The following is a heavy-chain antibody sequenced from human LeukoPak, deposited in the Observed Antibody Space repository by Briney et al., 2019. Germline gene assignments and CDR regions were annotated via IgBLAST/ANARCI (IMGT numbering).Heavy chain of an antibody. CDR3: ARELKVGNTGYYFDY. J-gene: IGHJ4*02. V-gene: IGHV4-59*01. Sequence: KASETLSLTCTVSSGSISDYYWSWIRQPPGKGLEWIGYIYYSGSTNYNPSLKSRVTILVDMSKNQFSLKMSSVTAADTAVYYCARELKVGNTGYYFDYWGREPWSPSPQ. D-gene: IGHD2/OR15-2a*01. CDR2: IYYSGST. CDR1: SGSISDYY.